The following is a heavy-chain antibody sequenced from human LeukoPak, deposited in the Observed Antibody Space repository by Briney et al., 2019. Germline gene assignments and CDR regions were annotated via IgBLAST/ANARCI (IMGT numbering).Heavy chain of an antibody. J-gene: IGHJ4*02. D-gene: IGHD3-10*01. CDR2: ISYDGSNK. Sequence: GGSLRLSCAASGFTFDDYGMSWVRQAPGKGLEWVAVISYDGSNKKYADSVKGRFTISRDNSKNTLYLQMNSLRAEDTAVYYCAKGRWFGELLGVIDYWGQGTLVTVSS. V-gene: IGHV3-30*18. CDR1: GFTFDDYG. CDR3: AKGRWFGELLGVIDY.